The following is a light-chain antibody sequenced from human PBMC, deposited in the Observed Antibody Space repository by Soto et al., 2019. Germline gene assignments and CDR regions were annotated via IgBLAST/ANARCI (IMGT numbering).Light chain of an antibody. J-gene: IGLJ2*01. CDR2: LNSDGSH. V-gene: IGLV4-69*01. CDR1: SRNSNNS. CDR3: QTYDAGIQV. Sequence: QAVVPQSPSASASLGASVKLICTLSSRNSNNSIDWHQQQPEKGPRYLMKLNSDGSHSKGDGIPNRFSGSSSGAERYLTSSSLQSEDEADYYCQTYDAGIQVVGGGTKLTAL.